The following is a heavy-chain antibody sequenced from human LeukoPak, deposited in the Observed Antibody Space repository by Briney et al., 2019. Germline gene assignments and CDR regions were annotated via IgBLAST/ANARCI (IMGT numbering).Heavy chain of an antibody. Sequence: ASVKVSCKASGYTFTSYGISWVRQAPGQGLEWMGWISAYNGNTNYAQKPQGRVTMTTDTSTSTAYMELRSLRSDDTAVYYCARDRGTTVDIVATSPFVSDYWGQGTLVTVSS. D-gene: IGHD5-12*01. CDR3: ARDRGTTVDIVATSPFVSDY. V-gene: IGHV1-18*01. CDR2: ISAYNGNT. J-gene: IGHJ4*02. CDR1: GYTFTSYG.